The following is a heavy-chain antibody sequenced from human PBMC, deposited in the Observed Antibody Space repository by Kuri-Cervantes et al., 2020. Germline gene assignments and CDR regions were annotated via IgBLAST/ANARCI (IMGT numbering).Heavy chain of an antibody. Sequence: SETLSLTCAVDGGSFSRYYWSWIRQPPGKGLEWIGEINHSGSTNYNPSLKSRVTISVDTSKNQFSLKLSSVTAADTAVYYCARFRLGYCSGGSCYSWWTRLYNWFDPWGQGTLVTVSS. D-gene: IGHD2-15*01. CDR2: INHSGST. CDR1: GGSFSRYY. CDR3: ARFRLGYCSGGSCYSWWTRLYNWFDP. V-gene: IGHV4-34*01. J-gene: IGHJ5*02.